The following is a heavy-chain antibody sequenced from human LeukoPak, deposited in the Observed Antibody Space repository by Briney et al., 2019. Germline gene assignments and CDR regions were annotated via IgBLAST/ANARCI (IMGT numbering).Heavy chain of an antibody. V-gene: IGHV3-23*01. CDR3: AKQGRSGSFSHFDY. D-gene: IGHD3-10*01. CDR1: GFTFSGDV. Sequence: GGSLRLSCAASGFTFSGDVMNWVRQAPGKGLESVSTISGIGDTTYYADSVKGRFTISRDSSKNTLYLQMNSLRADDTAVYYCAKQGRSGSFSHFDYWGQGTLVTVSS. J-gene: IGHJ4*02. CDR2: ISGIGDTT.